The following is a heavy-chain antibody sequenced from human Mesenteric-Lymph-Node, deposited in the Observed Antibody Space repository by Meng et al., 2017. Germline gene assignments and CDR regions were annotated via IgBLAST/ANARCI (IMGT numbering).Heavy chain of an antibody. J-gene: IGHJ4*02. CDR2: INPNSGVA. Sequence: ASVKVSCKASGYAFTGYYMHWVRQAPGQRLEWMGWINPNSGVATYAQKFQGRVTITADESTSTAYMELSSLRSEDTAVYYCATSAGLKYYFDYWGQGTLVTVSS. CDR3: ATSAGLKYYFDY. D-gene: IGHD6-13*01. V-gene: IGHV1-2*02. CDR1: GYAFTGYY.